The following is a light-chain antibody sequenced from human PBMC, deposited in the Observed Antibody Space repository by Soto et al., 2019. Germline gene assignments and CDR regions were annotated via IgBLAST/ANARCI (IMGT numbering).Light chain of an antibody. CDR2: EVS. CDR1: SSDAGGYNY. Sequence: QSALTPPASASGSPGQSVTISGTGTSSDAGGYNYVSWYQQHPGKPPKVMIYEVSKRPSGDADRLSGAKSGNTASLTVSGLQAEDEVDYYCSSYAASNNHVVGTGTKVTVL. V-gene: IGLV2-8*01. J-gene: IGLJ1*01. CDR3: SSYAASNNHV.